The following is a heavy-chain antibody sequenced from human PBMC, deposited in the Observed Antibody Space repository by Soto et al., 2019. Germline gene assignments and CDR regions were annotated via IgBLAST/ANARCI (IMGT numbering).Heavy chain of an antibody. J-gene: IGHJ4*02. CDR2: INHSAGST. CDR1: GYTFTSYY. CDR3: ARDGAGHGWASEAL. V-gene: IGHV1-46*01. Sequence: QVQLVQSGAEVKKPGASVKVSCKASGYTFTSYYMHCVRQAPGQGLEWRGIINHSAGSTSYAQKFQGRVTRTRDPSTSTVYMELSSLRSEDTAVFYCARDGAGHGWASEALWGQGTLVTVSS. D-gene: IGHD3-10*01.